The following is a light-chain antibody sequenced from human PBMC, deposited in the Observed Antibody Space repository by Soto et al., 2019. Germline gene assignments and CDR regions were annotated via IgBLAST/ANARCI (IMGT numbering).Light chain of an antibody. Sequence: AIRMTQSPSSFSASTGDRVTITCRASQGISSYLAWYQQKPGKAPKLLIYWASTRESGVPDRFSGSGSGTDFTLTISSLQAEDVAVYHCQQYYSSPTWTFGQGTKVEIK. CDR2: WAS. CDR3: QQYYSSPTWT. V-gene: IGKV1-8*01. CDR1: QGISSY. J-gene: IGKJ1*01.